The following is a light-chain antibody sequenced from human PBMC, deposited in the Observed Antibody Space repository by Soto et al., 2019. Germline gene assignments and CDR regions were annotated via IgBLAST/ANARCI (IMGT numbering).Light chain of an antibody. Sequence: QSVLTQPPSASGSPGQSVTISCTGTSSDVGTYKYVSWYQQHPGKAPKLMIYEVSKRPSGVPDRFSASKSGNTASLTVSGLQAEDEADYYCSSYAGSNNVLFGGGTKVTVL. J-gene: IGLJ2*01. CDR2: EVS. CDR3: SSYAGSNNVL. CDR1: SSDVGTYKY. V-gene: IGLV2-8*01.